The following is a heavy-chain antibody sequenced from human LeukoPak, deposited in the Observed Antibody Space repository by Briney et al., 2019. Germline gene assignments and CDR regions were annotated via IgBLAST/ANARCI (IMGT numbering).Heavy chain of an antibody. J-gene: IGHJ3*02. Sequence: GGSLRLSCAASGFSFSSYDMRWVRQAAGKGLEWVSAISIAGDTYYPDSVKGRSTISRENAKNSFYLQMNSLTAGDTAVYYCVRAHVGAGLAFDIWGQGTMVTVSS. CDR1: GFSFSSYD. V-gene: IGHV3-13*01. CDR3: VRAHVGAGLAFDI. D-gene: IGHD1-26*01. CDR2: ISIAGDT.